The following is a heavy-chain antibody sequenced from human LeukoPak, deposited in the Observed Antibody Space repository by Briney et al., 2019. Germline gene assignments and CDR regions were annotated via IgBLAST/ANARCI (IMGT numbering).Heavy chain of an antibody. CDR1: GFTFSSYS. CDR2: ITSSGSYI. Sequence: PGGSLRLSCAASGFTFSSYSMNWVRQAPGKGLEWVSSITSSGSYIYYADSVKGRFTISRDNSKNTLYLQMNSLRAEDTAVYYCAKDRRPTAVVTYPSDWGQGALVTVSS. D-gene: IGHD4-11*01. V-gene: IGHV3-21*04. CDR3: AKDRRPTAVVTYPSD. J-gene: IGHJ4*02.